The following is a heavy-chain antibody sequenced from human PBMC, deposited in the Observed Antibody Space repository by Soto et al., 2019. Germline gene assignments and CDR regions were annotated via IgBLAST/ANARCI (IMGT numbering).Heavy chain of an antibody. Sequence: GGTLRFSCAGSVYTLSDHYIHWVRKAPAKGLEWVSRYRGEPQGYSTTYTASGKRSFTTSRDESKTSAYLRMSSLKTEGSAVYYCVSPTFFSDRSGYTRCLDCGCQGALVAACS. V-gene: IGHV3-72*01. CDR2: YRGEPQGYST. CDR1: VYTLSDHY. J-gene: IGHJ4*02. CDR3: VSPTFFSDRSGYTRCLDC. D-gene: IGHD3-22*01.